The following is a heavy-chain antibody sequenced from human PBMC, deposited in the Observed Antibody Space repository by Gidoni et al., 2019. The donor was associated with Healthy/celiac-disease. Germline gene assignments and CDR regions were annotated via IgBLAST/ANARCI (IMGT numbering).Heavy chain of an antibody. CDR3: ARDLAGYDFWRDYYGMDV. CDR2: IWYDGSNK. Sequence: VQLVESGGGVVQPGRSLRLSCAASGFTFSSYGRHWVRQAPGKGLEWVAVIWYDGSNKYYADSVKGRFTISRDNSKNTLYLQMNSLRAEDTAVYYCARDLAGYDFWRDYYGMDVWGQGTTVTVSS. D-gene: IGHD3-3*01. CDR1: GFTFSSYG. J-gene: IGHJ6*02. V-gene: IGHV3-33*01.